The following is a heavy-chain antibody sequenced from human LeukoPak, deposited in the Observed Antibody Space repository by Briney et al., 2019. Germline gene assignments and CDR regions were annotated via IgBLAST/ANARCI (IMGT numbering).Heavy chain of an antibody. J-gene: IGHJ4*02. CDR2: MNSDGSTT. CDR3: VSEKKAAAGTDY. V-gene: IGHV3-74*01. D-gene: IGHD6-13*01. Sequence: PGGSLRLSCAASGFTFSNYWMHWVRQAPGKGLVWVSGMNSDGSTTNYADSVKGRFTMSRDNAKNTLYLQMNSLRAEDSAVYHCVSEKKAAAGTDYWGQGTLVTVSS. CDR1: GFTFSNYW.